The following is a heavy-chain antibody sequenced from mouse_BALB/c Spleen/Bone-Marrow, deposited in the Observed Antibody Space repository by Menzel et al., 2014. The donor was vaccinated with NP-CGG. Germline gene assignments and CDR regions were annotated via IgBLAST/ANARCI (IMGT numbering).Heavy chain of an antibody. CDR3: ARGGITTSPFAY. D-gene: IGHD2-4*01. V-gene: IGHV1-87*01. J-gene: IGHJ3*01. Sequence: VQLQQSGAELARPGASVKLSCKASGYTFTNYWMHWVKQRPGQGLEWIGTIFPGDGDTRYTQKFKGKATLTADESSTTAYMQLSSLASEDSAVYYCARGGITTSPFAYWGQGTLVTVSA. CDR2: IFPGDGDT. CDR1: GYTFTNYW.